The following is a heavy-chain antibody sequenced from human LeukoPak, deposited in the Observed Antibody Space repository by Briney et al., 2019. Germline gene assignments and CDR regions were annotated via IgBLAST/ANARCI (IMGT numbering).Heavy chain of an antibody. J-gene: IGHJ5*02. CDR2: MKPKSGET. V-gene: IGHV1-8*01. Sequence: ASVKVSCKASGYTRTNYDINWVRQATGQGVEWMGWMKPKSGETGYAEKCQGRATMTRDTSINTAYMELSSLTSEDTAVYYCARDYGGNSGWFDPWGQGTLVTVSS. D-gene: IGHD4-23*01. CDR1: GYTRTNYD. CDR3: ARDYGGNSGWFDP.